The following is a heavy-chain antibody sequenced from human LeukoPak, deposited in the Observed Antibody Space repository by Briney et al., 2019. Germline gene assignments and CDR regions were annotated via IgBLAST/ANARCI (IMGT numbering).Heavy chain of an antibody. V-gene: IGHV1-2*02. D-gene: IGHD6-19*01. J-gene: IGHJ4*02. Sequence: EASVKVSCKASGYTFTGYYMHWVRQAPGQGLEWMGWINPNSGDTNYAQKFQGRVTMTRDTSISTAYMELSRLRSDDTAVYYCARVRPVAGTLFFDYWGQGTLVTVSS. CDR3: ARVRPVAGTLFFDY. CDR1: GYTFTGYY. CDR2: INPNSGDT.